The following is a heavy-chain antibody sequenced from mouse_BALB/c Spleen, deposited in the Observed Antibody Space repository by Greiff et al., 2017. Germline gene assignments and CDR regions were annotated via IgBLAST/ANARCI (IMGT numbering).Heavy chain of an antibody. Sequence: EVKLMESGGGLVQPGGSRKLSCAASGFTFSSFGMHWVRQAPEKGLEWVAYISSGSSTIYYADTVKGRFTISRDNPKNTLFLQMTSLRSEDTAMYYCARWGADYWGQGTTLTVSS. V-gene: IGHV5-17*02. CDR3: ARWGADY. J-gene: IGHJ2*01. CDR1: GFTFSSFG. CDR2: ISSGSSTI.